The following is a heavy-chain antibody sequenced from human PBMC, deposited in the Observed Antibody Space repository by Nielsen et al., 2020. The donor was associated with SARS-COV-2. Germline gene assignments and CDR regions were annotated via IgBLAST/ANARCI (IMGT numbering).Heavy chain of an antibody. CDR1: GGTFSSYA. V-gene: IGHV1-69*13. Sequence: SVKVSCKASGGTFSSYAISWVRQAPGQGLEWMGGIIPIFGTANYAQKFQGRVTITADESTSTAYMELSSLRFEDTAVYYCASYNAPRPMIVEGAYYYYGMDVWGQGTTVTVSS. D-gene: IGHD3-22*01. J-gene: IGHJ6*02. CDR2: IIPIFGTA. CDR3: ASYNAPRPMIVEGAYYYYGMDV.